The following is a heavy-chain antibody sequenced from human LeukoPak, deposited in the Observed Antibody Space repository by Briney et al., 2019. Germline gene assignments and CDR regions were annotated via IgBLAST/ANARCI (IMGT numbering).Heavy chain of an antibody. CDR2: IIPIFGTA. Sequence: SVKVSCKASGGTFSSYAISWVRQAPGQGLEWMGGIIPIFGTANYAQKFQGRVTITADESTSTAYMELSSLRSEDTAVCYCARVLSMGVPAAINWFDPWGQGTLVTVSS. V-gene: IGHV1-69*01. CDR1: GGTFSSYA. CDR3: ARVLSMGVPAAINWFDP. D-gene: IGHD2-2*02. J-gene: IGHJ5*02.